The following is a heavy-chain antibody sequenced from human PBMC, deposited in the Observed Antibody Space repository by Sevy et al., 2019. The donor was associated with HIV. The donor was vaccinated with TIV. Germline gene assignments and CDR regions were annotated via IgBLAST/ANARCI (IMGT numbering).Heavy chain of an antibody. CDR3: ARXXXNXXXHX. CDR1: XXXXSKYW. D-gene: IGHD1-7*01. CDR2: IKXXAGQK. J-gene: IGHJ4*02. V-gene: IGHV3-7*01. Sequence: GGSLRLSCAASXXXXSKYWMXWVRXAXGXXLEXXHXIKXXAGQKYYVDSVKGRFTISRDNAKNSLYLQMNSLRAEDTAVYFCARXXXNXXXHXWGQGTLVTVSS.